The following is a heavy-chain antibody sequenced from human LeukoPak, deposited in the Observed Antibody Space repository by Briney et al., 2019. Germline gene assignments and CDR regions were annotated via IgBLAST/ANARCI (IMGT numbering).Heavy chain of an antibody. Sequence: GGSLRLSCAASAFTFSSYAMSWVRETPGKGLEWVSYLSNRNVVYYADSVKGRFTISRDYTKNSLYLEINSLRAEDTAVYYCARSIEGNGLDVWGQGTTVTVSS. CDR3: ARSIEGNGLDV. CDR2: LSNRNVV. D-gene: IGHD6-6*01. CDR1: AFTFSSYA. J-gene: IGHJ6*02. V-gene: IGHV3-48*04.